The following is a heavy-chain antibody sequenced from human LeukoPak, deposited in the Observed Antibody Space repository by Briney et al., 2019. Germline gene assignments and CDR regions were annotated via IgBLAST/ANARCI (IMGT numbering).Heavy chain of an antibody. D-gene: IGHD3-16*02. CDR2: IYYSGST. CDR3: ARLYGTSVY. J-gene: IGHJ4*02. Sequence: SETLSLTCTVSGGSISSYYWSWIRQPPGKGLEWIGYIYYSGSTNYNPSLKSRVTTSVDMSKNQFSLKLSSVTAADTAVYYCARLYGTSVYWGQGTLVTVSS. CDR1: GGSISSYY. V-gene: IGHV4-59*01.